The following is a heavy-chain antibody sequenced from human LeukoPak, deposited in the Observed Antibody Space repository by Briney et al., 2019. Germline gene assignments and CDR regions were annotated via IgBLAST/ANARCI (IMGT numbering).Heavy chain of an antibody. D-gene: IGHD1-14*01. J-gene: IGHJ6*03. Sequence: ASVKVSCKASGYTFTSYDINWVRQATGQGLEWMGWMNPNSGNTGYAQKFQGRVTMTRNTSISTAYMELSSLRSEDTAVYYCAREPTYYCYMDVWGKGATVTVSS. V-gene: IGHV1-8*01. CDR3: AREPTYYCYMDV. CDR1: GYTFTSYD. CDR2: MNPNSGNT.